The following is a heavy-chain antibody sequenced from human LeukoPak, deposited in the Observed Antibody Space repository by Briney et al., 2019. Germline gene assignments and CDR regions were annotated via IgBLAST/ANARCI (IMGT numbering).Heavy chain of an antibody. CDR3: ARSGYTYGFDY. CDR2: IGSGGRHI. V-gene: IGHV3-21*01. J-gene: IGHJ4*02. D-gene: IGHD5-18*01. Sequence: IPGGSLRLSCAASGFTFSTYTMNWVRQAPGKGLEWVASIGSGGRHIHYADSVKGRFTISRDNAKNSLYLQINSLRAEDTAVYYCARSGYTYGFDYWGQGALVTVSS. CDR1: GFTFSTYT.